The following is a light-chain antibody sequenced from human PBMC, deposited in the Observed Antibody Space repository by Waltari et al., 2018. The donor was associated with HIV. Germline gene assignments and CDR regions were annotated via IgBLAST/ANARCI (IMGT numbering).Light chain of an antibody. CDR1: SSGIGAYEY. J-gene: IGLJ2*01. V-gene: IGLV2-14*03. CDR2: DVF. CDR3: SSYTTTNTII. Sequence: QSALTQPASVSGSPGQSITISCTGTSSGIGAYEYVSWYRQHPDKAPQLLIYDVFYRPSGVSHRFSGSKSGNTASLTISGLQAEDEAVYSCSSYTTTNTIIFGGGTKLTVL.